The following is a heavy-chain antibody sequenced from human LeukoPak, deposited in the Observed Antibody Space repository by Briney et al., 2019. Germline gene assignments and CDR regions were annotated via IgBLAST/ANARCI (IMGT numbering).Heavy chain of an antibody. V-gene: IGHV1-46*01. CDR3: ARVSGYYMDV. Sequence: ASVKVSCKAFGYTFTSNYMHWVRQAPGQGPEWMGVISPSGGSTTYAQKFQGRVTITADKSTSTAYMELSSLRSEDTAVYYCARVSGYYMDVWGKGTTVTVSS. J-gene: IGHJ6*03. CDR2: ISPSGGST. CDR1: GYTFTSNY.